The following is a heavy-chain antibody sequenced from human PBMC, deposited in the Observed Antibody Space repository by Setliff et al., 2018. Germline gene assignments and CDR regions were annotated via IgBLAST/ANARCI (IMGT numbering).Heavy chain of an antibody. V-gene: IGHV3-7*03. J-gene: IGHJ4*02. Sequence: PGGSLRLSCAASGFTFSTYWMSWVRQAPGKGLEWVANIKQDGSEKYYADSVKGRFTISRDNAKNSRYLQMNSLRAEDTALYYCAKSGFGRWGASYWGQGTLVTVSS. CDR1: GFTFSTYW. D-gene: IGHD3-10*01. CDR3: AKSGFGRWGASY. CDR2: IKQDGSEK.